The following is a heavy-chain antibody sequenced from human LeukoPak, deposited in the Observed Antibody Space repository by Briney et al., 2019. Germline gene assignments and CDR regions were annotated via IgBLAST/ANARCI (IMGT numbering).Heavy chain of an antibody. V-gene: IGHV4-34*01. CDR3: ARHRLQLWLRQDWFDP. J-gene: IGHJ5*02. CDR1: GGSFSGFY. Sequence: SETLSLTCAVYGGSFSGFYWSWIRQPPGKGLEWIGEINHSGSTNYNPSLKSRVTISVDTSKNQFSLKLSSVTAADTAVYYCARHRLQLWLRQDWFDPWGQGTLVTVSS. D-gene: IGHD5-18*01. CDR2: INHSGST.